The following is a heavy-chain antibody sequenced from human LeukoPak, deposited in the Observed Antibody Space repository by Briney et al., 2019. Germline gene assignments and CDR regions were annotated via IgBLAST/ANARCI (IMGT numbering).Heavy chain of an antibody. J-gene: IGHJ4*02. D-gene: IGHD6-13*01. CDR3: ASSRIAGALDY. V-gene: IGHV3-66*01. Sequence: GGSLRLSCAASEFSVGSNYMTWVRQAPGKGLEWVSLIYSGGSTYYADSVKGRFTISRDNSKNTLSLQMNSLGVEDTAVYYCASSRIAGALDYWGQGTLVTVSS. CDR1: EFSVGSNY. CDR2: IYSGGST.